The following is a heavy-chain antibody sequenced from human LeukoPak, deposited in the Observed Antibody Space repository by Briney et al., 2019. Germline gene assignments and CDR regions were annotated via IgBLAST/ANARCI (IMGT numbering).Heavy chain of an antibody. Sequence: ASVKVSCKASGYTFTSYDINWVRQATGQGLEWMGWMNPNSGNTGYAQKFQGRVTMTRNTSISTAYMELSSLRSEDTAVYYCARGTNSGSYYRNPLPFDYWGQGTLVTVSS. CDR3: ARGTNSGSYYRNPLPFDY. D-gene: IGHD3-10*01. CDR1: GYTFTSYD. J-gene: IGHJ4*02. V-gene: IGHV1-8*01. CDR2: MNPNSGNT.